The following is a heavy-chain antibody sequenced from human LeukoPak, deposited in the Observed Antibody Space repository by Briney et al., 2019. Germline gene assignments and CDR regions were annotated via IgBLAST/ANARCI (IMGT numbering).Heavy chain of an antibody. Sequence: GGSLRLSCAASGFTFSSYNMNWVRQAPGKGLEWVSYISSSSSAIYYADSVKGRFTISRDNPKNSLYLQMNSLRAEDTAVYYCATLDLGTFDIWGQGTVVTVSS. J-gene: IGHJ3*02. CDR1: GFTFSSYN. V-gene: IGHV3-48*01. CDR3: ATLDLGTFDI. CDR2: ISSSSSAI. D-gene: IGHD7-27*01.